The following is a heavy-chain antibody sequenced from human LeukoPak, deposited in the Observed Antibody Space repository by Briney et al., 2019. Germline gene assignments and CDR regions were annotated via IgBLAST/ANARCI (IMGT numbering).Heavy chain of an antibody. CDR3: ARDPLYDYVWGSHRYFDY. CDR2: ISGSSSSI. Sequence: GGSLRLSCAASGVTFSSYSMNWVRQAPGKGLEWISYISGSSSSIYYADSVKGRFTISRDNAKSSLYLQMNSLRAEDTAVYFCARDPLYDYVWGSHRYFDYWGQGILVTVSS. V-gene: IGHV3-48*01. J-gene: IGHJ4*02. CDR1: GVTFSSYS. D-gene: IGHD3-16*02.